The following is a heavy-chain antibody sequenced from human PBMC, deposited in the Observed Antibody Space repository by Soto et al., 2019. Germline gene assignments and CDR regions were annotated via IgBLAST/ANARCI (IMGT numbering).Heavy chain of an antibody. J-gene: IGHJ3*02. CDR1: GFTFSSYA. Sequence: QVQLVESGGGVVQPGRSLRLSCAASGFTFSSYAMHWVRQAPGKGLEWVAVISYDGINKYYADSVKGRFTISIDNSKNTRYLQMNCLRAEDTAVYYCVRSRGQWLDDAFEIWGQGTMVTVSS. V-gene: IGHV3-30-3*01. CDR2: ISYDGINK. D-gene: IGHD6-19*01. CDR3: VRSRGQWLDDAFEI.